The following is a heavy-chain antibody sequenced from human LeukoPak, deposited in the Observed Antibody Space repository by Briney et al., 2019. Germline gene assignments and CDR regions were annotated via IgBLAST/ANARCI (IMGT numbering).Heavy chain of an antibody. CDR1: GGSVSSYP. CDR3: ASYSNYYFDY. V-gene: IGHV4-4*07. Sequence: SETLSLTCTVSGGSVSSYPWSWIRQPPGKGLEWIGRIYTSGSTNYNPSLKSRVTVSVDTSKNQFSLKLSSVTAADTAVYYCASYSNYYFDYWGQGTLVTVSS. CDR2: IYTSGST. J-gene: IGHJ4*02. D-gene: IGHD4-11*01.